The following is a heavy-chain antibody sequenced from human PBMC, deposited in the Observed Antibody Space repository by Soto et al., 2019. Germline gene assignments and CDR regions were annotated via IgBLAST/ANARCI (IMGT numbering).Heavy chain of an antibody. Sequence: GGSLRLSCAASGFTLSSYAMSWVRQAPGKGLEWVSAISGSGGSTYYADSVKGRFTISRDNAKNTLYLQMNSLRAEDTAMYYCVRERYYYDSSGSWRDSDFDYWGQGTLVTVSS. CDR3: VRERYYYDSSGSWRDSDFDY. V-gene: IGHV3-23*01. J-gene: IGHJ4*02. CDR1: GFTLSSYA. CDR2: ISGSGGST. D-gene: IGHD3-22*01.